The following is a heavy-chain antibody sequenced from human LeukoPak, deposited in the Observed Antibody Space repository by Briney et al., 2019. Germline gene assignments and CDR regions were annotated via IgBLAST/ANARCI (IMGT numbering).Heavy chain of an antibody. Sequence: ASVKVSCKASGYTFTGHYLHWVRQAPGQGLEWMGWIDPNSGGTNYAQKFQGRVTMTRDTSISTAYMELSRRGSDDTAVYYCARGPGQLGAWGQGTLVTVSS. D-gene: IGHD1-1*01. J-gene: IGHJ4*02. CDR3: ARGPGQLGA. CDR2: IDPNSGGT. CDR1: GYTFTGHY. V-gene: IGHV1-2*02.